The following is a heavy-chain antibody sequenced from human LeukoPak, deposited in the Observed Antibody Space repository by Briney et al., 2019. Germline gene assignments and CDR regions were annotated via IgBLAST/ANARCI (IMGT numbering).Heavy chain of an antibody. CDR3: ARGPNYDILTAYANFDY. V-gene: IGHV3-30*04. D-gene: IGHD3-9*01. CDR1: GFTFSSYV. Sequence: PGGSLRLSCEASGFTFSSYVMNWVRQVPGKGLEWVAVISYDGSYKDYADSVKGRFTISRDSKKNTLYLQMNSLRVEDTAVYYCARGPNYDILTAYANFDYWGQGILVTVSS. J-gene: IGHJ4*02. CDR2: ISYDGSYK.